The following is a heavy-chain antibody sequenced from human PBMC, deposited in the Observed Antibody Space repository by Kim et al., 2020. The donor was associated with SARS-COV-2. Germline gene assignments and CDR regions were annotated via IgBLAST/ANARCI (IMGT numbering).Heavy chain of an antibody. CDR1: GFTFSSYA. D-gene: IGHD3-10*01. J-gene: IGHJ3*02. CDR3: ARDQNTGPLLVFGELLSSYAFVI. V-gene: IGHV3-30-3*01. Sequence: GGSLRLSCAASGFTFSSYAMHWVRQAPGKGLEWVAVISYDGSNKYYADSVKGRFTISRDNSKNTLYLQMNSLRAEDTAVYYCARDQNTGPLLVFGELLSSYAFVIWGGETVVTVSS. CDR2: ISYDGSNK.